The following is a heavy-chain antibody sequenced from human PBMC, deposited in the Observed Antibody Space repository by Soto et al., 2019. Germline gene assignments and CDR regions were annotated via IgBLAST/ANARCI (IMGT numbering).Heavy chain of an antibody. CDR2: IYGDNDK. V-gene: IGHV2-5*08. D-gene: IGHD4-17*01. CDR3: AHCTLHDYGDYDPGTSHVFDS. Sequence: TLSLTCTVSGGSISSYYWSWIRQPPGKALEWLALIYGDNDKRYSPSLKTRLTITKDTSKNQVVLTMTNMDPVDTATYYCAHCTLHDYGDYDPGTSHVFDSWGQGTLVTVSS. J-gene: IGHJ4*02. CDR1: GGSISSYYW.